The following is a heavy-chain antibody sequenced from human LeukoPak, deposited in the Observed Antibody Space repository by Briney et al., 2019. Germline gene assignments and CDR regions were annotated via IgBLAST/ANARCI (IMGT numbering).Heavy chain of an antibody. CDR3: AKDWGYTTMVSYYFDY. V-gene: IGHV3-33*06. D-gene: IGHD5-18*01. J-gene: IGHJ4*02. CDR2: IWYDGNNK. CDR1: GFTFSGYG. Sequence: GGSLRLSCAASGFTFSGYGMHWVRQAPDKGLEWVAVIWYDGNNKYYAESVKGRFTISRDNSKNTLYLQMNSLRAEDTAVYHCAKDWGYTTMVSYYFDYWGQGALVTVSS.